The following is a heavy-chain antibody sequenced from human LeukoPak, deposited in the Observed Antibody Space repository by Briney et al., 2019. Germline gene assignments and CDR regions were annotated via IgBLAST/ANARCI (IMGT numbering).Heavy chain of an antibody. V-gene: IGHV3-48*03. CDR2: ISSSGSTI. CDR1: GFTFSSYE. Sequence: PGGSLRLSCAASGFTFSSYEMNWVRQAPGKGLEWVSYISSSGSTIYYADSVKGRFAISRDNAKNSLYLQMNSLRAEDTAVYYCARGWDGSGSYYSFAYWGQGTLVTVSS. J-gene: IGHJ4*02. CDR3: ARGWDGSGSYYSFAY. D-gene: IGHD3-10*01.